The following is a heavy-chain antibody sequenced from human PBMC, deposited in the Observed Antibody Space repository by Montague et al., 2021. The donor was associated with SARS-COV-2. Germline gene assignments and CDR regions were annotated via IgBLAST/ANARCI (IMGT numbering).Heavy chain of an antibody. J-gene: IGHJ6*02. CDR3: TSGREGNYNVMDV. CDR1: GDSVSSHSAT. CDR2: TYCRSKWYN. D-gene: IGHD1-1*01. V-gene: IGHV6-1*01. Sequence: CAISGDSVSSHSATWNWVRQSPSRGLEWLGRTYCRSKWYNDYAVSVRGRVTINPDTSKNQFSLQLNSVTPEDTAIYYCTSGREGNYNVMDVWGQGTTVTVSS.